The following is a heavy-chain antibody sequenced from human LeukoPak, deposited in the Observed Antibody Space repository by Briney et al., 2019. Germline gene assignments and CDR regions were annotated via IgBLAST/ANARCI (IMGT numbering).Heavy chain of an antibody. J-gene: IGHJ3*02. CDR3: ARDQGVTXXXVXRGAFDI. D-gene: IGHD2-8*01. CDR1: GGTFSSYA. CDR2: IIPILGIA. V-gene: IGHV1-69*04. Sequence: ASVKVSCKASGGTFSSYAISWVRQAPGQGLEWMGRIIPILGIANCAQKFQGRVTITADKSTSTAYMELSSLRSEDTAVYYCARDQGVTXXXVXRGAFDIWGQGTMVTV.